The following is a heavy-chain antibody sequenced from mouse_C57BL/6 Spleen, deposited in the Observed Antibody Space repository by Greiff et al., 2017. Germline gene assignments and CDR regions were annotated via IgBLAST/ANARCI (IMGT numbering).Heavy chain of an antibody. V-gene: IGHV1-76*01. D-gene: IGHD1-1*01. CDR1: GYTFTDYY. Sequence: QVQLQQSGAELVRPGASVKLSCKASGYTFTDYYINWVKQRPGQGLEWIARIYPGSGNTYYNEKFKGKATLTAEKSSSTAYMQLSSLTSEDSAVYFCARSGNYGSRWYFDVWGTGTTVTVSS. CDR2: IYPGSGNT. J-gene: IGHJ1*03. CDR3: ARSGNYGSRWYFDV.